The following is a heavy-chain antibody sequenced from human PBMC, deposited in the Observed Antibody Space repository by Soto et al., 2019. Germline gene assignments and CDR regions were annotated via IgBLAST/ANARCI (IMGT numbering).Heavy chain of an antibody. J-gene: IGHJ5*02. D-gene: IGHD1-1*01. CDR1: GFTFSNYW. CDR2: IKQDGSEK. CDR3: AIEERFRGGFAP. Sequence: AGGSLRLSCAASGFTFSNYWMSWVRQAPGKGLEWVANIKQDGSEKYYVDSVKGRFTISRDNAKNSLYLQMNSLRAEDTAVYYCAIEERFRGGFAPWGQGTLVTVSS. V-gene: IGHV3-7*01.